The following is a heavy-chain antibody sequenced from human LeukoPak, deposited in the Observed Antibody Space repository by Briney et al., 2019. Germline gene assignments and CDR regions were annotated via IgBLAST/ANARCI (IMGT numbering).Heavy chain of an antibody. D-gene: IGHD3-10*01. CDR1: GYTFTGYY. Sequence: ASVKVSCKASGYTFTGYYMHWVRQAPGQGLEWMGWINPNSGGTNYAQKFQGRVTMTRDTSISTAYMELSRLRSDDTAVYYCVRDSEGSYGPLLDSWGQGTLVTVSP. V-gene: IGHV1-2*02. CDR2: INPNSGGT. J-gene: IGHJ4*02. CDR3: VRDSEGSYGPLLDS.